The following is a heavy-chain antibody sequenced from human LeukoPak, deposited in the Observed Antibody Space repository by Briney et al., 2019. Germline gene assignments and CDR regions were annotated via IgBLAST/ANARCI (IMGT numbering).Heavy chain of an antibody. CDR3: GRGGRGRRNFDT. CDR2: INHSGST. Sequence: PSETLSLTCAVYGGSFSGYYWSWIRQPPGKGLEWIGEINHSGSTNYNPSLKSRVTISVDTSKNQFSLKLSSVTAADTAVYYCGRGGRGRRNFDTGAREPWSPSPQ. CDR1: GGSFSGYY. J-gene: IGHJ4*02. D-gene: IGHD2-15*01. V-gene: IGHV4-34*01.